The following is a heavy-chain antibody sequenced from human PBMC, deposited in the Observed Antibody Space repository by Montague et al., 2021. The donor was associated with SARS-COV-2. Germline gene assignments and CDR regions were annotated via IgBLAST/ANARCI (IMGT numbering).Heavy chain of an antibody. CDR3: ARSGWEQHVRARYYYYYGMDV. J-gene: IGHJ6*02. Sequence: TLSLTCTVSGGSISSDGYYWSWIRQHPGKGLEWIGYIYYSGSTYYNPSLKSRVTISVDTSKNQFSLKLSSVTAADTAVYYCARSGWEQHVRARYYYYYGMDVWGQGTTVTVSS. CDR2: IYYSGST. V-gene: IGHV4-31*03. CDR1: GGSISSDGYY. D-gene: IGHD6-6*01.